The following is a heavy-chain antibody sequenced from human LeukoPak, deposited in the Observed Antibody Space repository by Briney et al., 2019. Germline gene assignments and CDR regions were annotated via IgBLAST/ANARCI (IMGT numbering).Heavy chain of an antibody. V-gene: IGHV3-48*03. CDR2: ISSSGGYM. CDR3: VRGYSFGPYGMDV. D-gene: IGHD2-15*01. CDR1: GFTFSSYE. J-gene: IGHJ6*02. Sequence: GGSLRLSCAASGFTFSSYEMDWVRQAPEKGLEWISYISSSGGYMYADSVKGRFTISRDNAKNSLYLQMSSLRAEDTAVYFCVRGYSFGPYGMDVWGQGTTVTVSS.